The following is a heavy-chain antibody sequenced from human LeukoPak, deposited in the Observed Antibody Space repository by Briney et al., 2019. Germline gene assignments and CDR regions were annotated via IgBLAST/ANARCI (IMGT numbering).Heavy chain of an antibody. CDR1: GGSISSGNYY. CDR3: AGMVRGFYYYYMDV. Sequence: SETLSLTCTVSGGSISSGNYYYSWIRQPAGKGLEWLGRIYTSGTTNYNPSLKSRVTISVDTSKNQFSLKLSSVTAADTAVYYCAGMVRGFYYYYMDVWGKGTTVTVSS. CDR2: IYTSGTT. D-gene: IGHD3-10*01. V-gene: IGHV4-61*02. J-gene: IGHJ6*03.